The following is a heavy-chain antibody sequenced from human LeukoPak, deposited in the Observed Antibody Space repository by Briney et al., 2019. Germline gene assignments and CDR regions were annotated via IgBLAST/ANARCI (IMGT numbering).Heavy chain of an antibody. J-gene: IGHJ4*02. D-gene: IGHD3-22*01. CDR1: GFTVSSNY. V-gene: IGHV3-53*01. CDR2: IYSGGST. CDR3: AIELDYDSSGYYYFY. Sequence: PGGSLRLSCAASGFTVSSNYMSWVRQAPGKGLEWVSVIYSGGSTYYADSVKGRFTISRDNSKNTLYIQMNSLRAEDTAVYYCAIELDYDSSGYYYFYWGQGTLVTVSS.